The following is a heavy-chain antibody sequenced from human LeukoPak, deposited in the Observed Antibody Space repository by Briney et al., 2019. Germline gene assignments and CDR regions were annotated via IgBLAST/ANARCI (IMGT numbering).Heavy chain of an antibody. CDR1: GGSISSSSYY. CDR2: IYYSGST. V-gene: IGHV4-39*07. CDR3: ARARRRPVAGRSSLTN. J-gene: IGHJ4*02. Sequence: SETLSLTCTVSGGSISSSSYYWGWIRQPPGKGLEWIGSIYYSGSTYYNPSLKSRVTISVDTSKNQFSLKLSSVTAADTAVYYCARARRRPVAGRSSLTNWGQGTLVTVSS. D-gene: IGHD6-19*01.